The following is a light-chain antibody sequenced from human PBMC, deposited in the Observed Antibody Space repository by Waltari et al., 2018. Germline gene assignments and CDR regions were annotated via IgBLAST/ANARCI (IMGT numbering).Light chain of an antibody. CDR3: ASWDDSLRGV. J-gene: IGLJ1*01. Sequence: QSVLTQPPSASGTPGQRVTISCSGSSSNIGSNYVYWYQQLPGTAPKLLICRNHERPSGVLDRFSGSKSGTSASLAISWLRSEDEADYYCASWDDSLRGVFGTGTKVTVL. V-gene: IGLV1-47*01. CDR1: SSNIGSNY. CDR2: RNH.